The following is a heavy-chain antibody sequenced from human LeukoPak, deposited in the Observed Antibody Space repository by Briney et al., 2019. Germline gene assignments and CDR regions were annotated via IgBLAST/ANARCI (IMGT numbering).Heavy chain of an antibody. Sequence: GGSLRLSCTTSKFNFNSYGMTWVRQAPGRGLEWVSSISGSGGSSQYAASVQGRFTISRDNSKNTLYLQMNSLGAEDTAVYYCARDQAYDSSGCIDYWGQGTLVTVSS. CDR1: KFNFNSYG. J-gene: IGHJ4*02. CDR2: ISGSGGSS. CDR3: ARDQAYDSSGCIDY. D-gene: IGHD3-22*01. V-gene: IGHV3-23*01.